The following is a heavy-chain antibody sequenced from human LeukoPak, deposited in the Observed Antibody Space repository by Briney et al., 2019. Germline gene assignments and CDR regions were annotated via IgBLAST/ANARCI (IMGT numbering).Heavy chain of an antibody. CDR1: GFTFSSYG. CDR3: ARRRYYYDSSGRTTYYYMDV. D-gene: IGHD3-22*01. CDR2: IRGSGGST. V-gene: IGHV3-23*01. J-gene: IGHJ6*03. Sequence: GGSLRLSCAASGFTFSSYGMSWVRQAPGKGLEWVSAIRGSGGSTYYADSVKGRFTISRDNSKNTLYLQMDSLRAEDTAVYYCARRRYYYDSSGRTTYYYMDVWGKGTTVTVSS.